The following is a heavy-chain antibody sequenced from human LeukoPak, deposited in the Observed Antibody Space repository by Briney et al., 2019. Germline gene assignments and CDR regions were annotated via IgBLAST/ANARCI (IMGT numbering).Heavy chain of an antibody. V-gene: IGHV3-48*02. CDR3: ARVASQGEVFRGKVPTDY. D-gene: IGHD2-21*01. Sequence: QPGGSLRLSCAAPGFTFSSYSMNWVRQAPGKGLEWVSYISRSSSTIYYADSVKGRFTISRDNDKNSLYLQMNSLRDEDTAVYYCARVASQGEVFRGKVPTDYWGQGTLVTVSS. CDR1: GFTFSSYS. J-gene: IGHJ4*02. CDR2: ISRSSSTI.